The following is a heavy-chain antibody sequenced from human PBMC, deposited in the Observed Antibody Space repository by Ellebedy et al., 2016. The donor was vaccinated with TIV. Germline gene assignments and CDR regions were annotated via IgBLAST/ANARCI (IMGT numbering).Heavy chain of an antibody. V-gene: IGHV3-7*01. CDR3: ATDGSYGDYLSPTHAFEI. Sequence: GESLKISCAASGFTFSRYWMSWVRQTPGKGLEWVANIRQDGSENFYVDSVKGRFTIYRDNAKNSLYLQMTSLRADDTALYFCATDGSYGDYLSPTHAFEIWGQGTMVTVSS. CDR2: IRQDGSEN. CDR1: GFTFSRYW. J-gene: IGHJ3*02. D-gene: IGHD4-17*01.